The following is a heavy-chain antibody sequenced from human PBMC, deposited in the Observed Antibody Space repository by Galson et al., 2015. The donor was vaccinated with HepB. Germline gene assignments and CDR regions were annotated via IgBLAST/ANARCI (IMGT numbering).Heavy chain of an antibody. D-gene: IGHD2-2*01. J-gene: IGHJ5*02. CDR1: GFSLSTSGVG. Sequence: PALVKPTQTLTLTCTFSGFSLSTSGVGVGWIRQPPGKALEWLALIYWDDDKRYSPFLKSRLTITKDTSKNQVVLTMTNMDPVDTATYYCAHRFYCSSTSCSRSFDPWGQGTLVTVSS. V-gene: IGHV2-5*02. CDR2: IYWDDDK. CDR3: AHRFYCSSTSCSRSFDP.